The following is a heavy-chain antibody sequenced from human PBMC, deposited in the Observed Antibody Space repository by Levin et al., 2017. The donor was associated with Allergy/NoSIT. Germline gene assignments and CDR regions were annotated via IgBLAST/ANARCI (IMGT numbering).Heavy chain of an antibody. CDR1: GFTFSSYA. Sequence: GESLKISCAASGFTFSSYAMSWVRQAPGKGLEWVSAISGSGGSTYYADSVKGRFTISRDNSKNTLYLQMNSLRAEDTAVYYCAKGARAIRFLEWLLRVDYWGQGTLVTVSS. J-gene: IGHJ4*02. CDR3: AKGARAIRFLEWLLRVDY. D-gene: IGHD3-3*01. CDR2: ISGSGGST. V-gene: IGHV3-23*01.